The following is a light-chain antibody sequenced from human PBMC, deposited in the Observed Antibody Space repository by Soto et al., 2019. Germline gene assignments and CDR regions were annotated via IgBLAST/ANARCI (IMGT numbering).Light chain of an antibody. J-gene: IGLJ1*01. CDR1: SSDVGGYNY. CDR2: EVS. Sequence: QSALTQPASVSGSPGQSITISCTGTSSDVGGYNYVSWYQQHPGKAPKLMIYEVSNRPSGVSNRFSGSKSGNTASLTISGSRAVDGADYYSASYTTSSTPVF. CDR3: ASYTTSSTPV. V-gene: IGLV2-14*01.